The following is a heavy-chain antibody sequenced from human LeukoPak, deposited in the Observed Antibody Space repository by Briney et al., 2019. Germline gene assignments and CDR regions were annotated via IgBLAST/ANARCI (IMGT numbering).Heavy chain of an antibody. V-gene: IGHV3-21*01. CDR1: GFIFSNYY. J-gene: IGHJ3*02. CDR3: ARDRITIFGVVIHDAFDI. Sequence: GGSLRLSCAASGFIFSNYYLNWVRQAPGKGLEWVSSISSSSSYIYYADSVKGRFTISRDNAKNSLYLQMNSLRAEDTAVYYCARDRITIFGVVIHDAFDIWGQGTMVTVSS. CDR2: ISSSSSYI. D-gene: IGHD3-3*01.